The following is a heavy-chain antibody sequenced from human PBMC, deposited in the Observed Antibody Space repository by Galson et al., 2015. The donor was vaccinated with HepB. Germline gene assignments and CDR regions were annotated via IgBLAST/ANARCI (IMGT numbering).Heavy chain of an antibody. V-gene: IGHV3-66*01. D-gene: IGHD3-10*01. Sequence: SLRLSCAASGFTVSSNYMSWVRQAPGKGLEWVSVIYSGTSTYYADSVKGRFTISRDNSKNTLYLQMNSLRAEGTAVYYCARAVQRGVIILWGQGTLVTVSS. CDR2: IYSGTST. J-gene: IGHJ4*02. CDR1: GFTVSSNY. CDR3: ARAVQRGVIIL.